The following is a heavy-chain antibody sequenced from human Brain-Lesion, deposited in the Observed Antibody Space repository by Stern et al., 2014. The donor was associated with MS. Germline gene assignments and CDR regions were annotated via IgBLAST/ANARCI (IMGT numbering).Heavy chain of an antibody. V-gene: IGHV1-69*06. CDR2: TIPIFGSP. CDR3: AKDGPALVTNWFDP. J-gene: IGHJ5*02. D-gene: IGHD5-18*01. Sequence: VQLVQSGPEVKKPGSSVQVSCKASGGTFGTYPITWLRQAPGQGLEWMGRTIPIFGSPTYAQKFQGRVTITANRSTTTVYMKLSSLKSDDAAVYYCAKDGPALVTNWFDPWGRGTLVTVSS. CDR1: GGTFGTYP.